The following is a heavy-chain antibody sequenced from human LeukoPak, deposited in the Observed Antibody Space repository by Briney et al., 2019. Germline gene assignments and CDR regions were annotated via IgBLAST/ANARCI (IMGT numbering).Heavy chain of an antibody. CDR3: ARVGGYQGYCSSTSCSFNY. V-gene: IGHV1-18*01. Sequence: ASVKVSCKASGYTFTSYGISWVRQAPGQGLEWMGWISAYNGNTNYAQKLQGRVTMTTDTSTSTAYMELRSLRSDDTAVYYCARVGGYQGYCSSTSCSFNYWGQATQVTVSS. CDR2: ISAYNGNT. CDR1: GYTFTSYG. D-gene: IGHD2-2*01. J-gene: IGHJ4*02.